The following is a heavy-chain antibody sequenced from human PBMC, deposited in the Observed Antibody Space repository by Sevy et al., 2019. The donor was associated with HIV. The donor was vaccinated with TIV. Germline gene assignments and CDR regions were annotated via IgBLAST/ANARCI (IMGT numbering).Heavy chain of an antibody. CDR2: IYVGRNT. V-gene: IGHV3-53*01. CDR3: VRERAGIDH. D-gene: IGHD6-19*01. CDR1: GFTVTFNS. J-gene: IGHJ4*02. Sequence: GGSLRLSCAASGFTVTFNSMSWVRQAPGRGLVWVSVIYVGRNTYYEDSVKGRFTMFRDSFKDTVDLQMDSLRPEDSGVYYCVRERAGIDHWGQGTLVTVSS.